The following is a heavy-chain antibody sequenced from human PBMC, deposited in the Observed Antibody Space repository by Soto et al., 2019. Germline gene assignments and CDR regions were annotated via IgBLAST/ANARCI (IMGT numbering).Heavy chain of an antibody. D-gene: IGHD6-19*01. CDR2: IYYSGGT. J-gene: IGHJ5*02. CDR3: ARSGYSSGWYDWFDP. CDR1: GGSISSSSYY. Sequence: SETLSLTCTVSGGSISSSSYYWGWIRQPPGKGLEWIGSIYYSGGTYYNPSLKSRVTISVDTSKNQFSLKLSSVTAADTAVYYCARSGYSSGWYDWFDPWGQGTLVTVSS. V-gene: IGHV4-39*01.